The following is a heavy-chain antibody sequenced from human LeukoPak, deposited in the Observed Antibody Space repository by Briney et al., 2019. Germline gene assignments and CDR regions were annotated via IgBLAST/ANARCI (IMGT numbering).Heavy chain of an antibody. D-gene: IGHD3-22*01. CDR1: GFTFSSYA. CDR2: ISGSGGST. J-gene: IGHJ4*02. V-gene: IGHV3-23*01. Sequence: GGSLRLSCAASGFTFSSYAMSWVRQAPGKGLEWVSAISGSGGSTYYADSVKGRFTISRDNSKNTLYLQMNSLRAEDTAVYYCATRGYYCDSSGYYFVWGQGTLVTVSS. CDR3: ATRGYYCDSSGYYFV.